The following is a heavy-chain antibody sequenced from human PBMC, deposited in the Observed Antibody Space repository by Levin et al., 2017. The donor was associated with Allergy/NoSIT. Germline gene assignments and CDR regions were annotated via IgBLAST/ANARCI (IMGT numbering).Heavy chain of an antibody. V-gene: IGHV3-21*01. Sequence: GESLKISCAASGFTFSNYAMNWVRQAPGKGLEWVSSISTSSNYIYYADSVKGRFTISRDNAKNSLYLQMNSLRAEDTAVYYCARTPGGVVTGQLWGPGTLVTVSS. CDR1: GFTFSNYA. D-gene: IGHD3-9*01. CDR2: ISTSSNYI. CDR3: ARTPGGVVTGQL. J-gene: IGHJ4*02.